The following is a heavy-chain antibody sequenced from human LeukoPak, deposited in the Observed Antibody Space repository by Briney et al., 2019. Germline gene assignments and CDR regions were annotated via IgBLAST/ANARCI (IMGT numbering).Heavy chain of an antibody. CDR2: IYYSGST. CDR1: GGSISSSSYY. D-gene: IGHD4-23*01. V-gene: IGHV4-39*01. CDR3: ARRSGKKYYFDY. J-gene: IGHJ4*02. Sequence: SETLSLTCTVSGGSISSSSYYWGWIRQPPGKGLECIGSIYYSGSTYYNPSLKSRVTISVDTSKNQFSLKLSSVTAADTAVYYCARRSGKKYYFDYWGQGTLVTVSS.